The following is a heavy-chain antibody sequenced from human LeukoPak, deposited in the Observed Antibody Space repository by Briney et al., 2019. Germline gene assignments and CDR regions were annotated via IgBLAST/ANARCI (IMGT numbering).Heavy chain of an antibody. CDR1: GFTFSSYA. V-gene: IGHV3-23*01. D-gene: IGHD3-22*01. CDR2: ISGSGGTT. J-gene: IGHJ4*02. CDR3: AEQVSDYDSSTYYYY. Sequence: GGSLRLSCAASGFTFSSYAMSWVRQAPGQGLEWVSDISGSGGTTYYADSVKGRFIISRDNSKNTLYLQMNSLRAEDTAVYYCAEQVSDYDSSTYYYYWGQGALVTVSS.